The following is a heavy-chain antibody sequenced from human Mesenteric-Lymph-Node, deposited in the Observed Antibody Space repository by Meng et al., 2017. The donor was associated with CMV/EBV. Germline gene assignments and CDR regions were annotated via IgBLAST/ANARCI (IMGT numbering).Heavy chain of an antibody. Sequence: SVRTYSYYWSWIRQPPGKGLEWIGYVYYSGSTSYNPSLKNRVTISLDTSKNQFSLKLSSVTAADTAVYYCARDWGYCGSTNCRYFNYWGRGTLVTVSS. D-gene: IGHD2-2*01. V-gene: IGHV4-61*01. CDR1: SVRTYSYY. CDR3: ARDWGYCGSTNCRYFNY. J-gene: IGHJ4*02. CDR2: VYYSGST.